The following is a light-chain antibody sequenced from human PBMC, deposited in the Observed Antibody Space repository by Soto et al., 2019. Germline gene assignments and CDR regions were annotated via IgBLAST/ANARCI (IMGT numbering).Light chain of an antibody. CDR2: DTS. CDR1: QSVGGNS. CDR3: QQYNNWPRT. V-gene: IGKV3-20*01. Sequence: ENGLSQSPGTLSLSPGERATVSCRASQSVGGNSLAWYQQRPGQAPRLLIYDTSKRATGIPDRFSGSGSGTDFTLTISRLEPADFAVYYCQQYNNWPRTFGQGTKVDNK. J-gene: IGKJ1*01.